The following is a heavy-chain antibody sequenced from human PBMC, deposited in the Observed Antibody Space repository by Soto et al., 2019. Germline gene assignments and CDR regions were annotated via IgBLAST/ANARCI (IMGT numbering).Heavy chain of an antibody. D-gene: IGHD5-12*01. CDR1: GGSISSGGYY. J-gene: IGHJ4*02. Sequence: QVQLQESGPGLVKPSQTLSLTCTVSGGSISSGGYYWSWIRQHPGKGLEWIGYIYYSGSTYYNPSLKRRVTISVDTSKNQFSLKLSSVTAADTAVYYCARGHPGRDGYNPFFDYWGQGTLVTVSS. V-gene: IGHV4-31*03. CDR2: IYYSGST. CDR3: ARGHPGRDGYNPFFDY.